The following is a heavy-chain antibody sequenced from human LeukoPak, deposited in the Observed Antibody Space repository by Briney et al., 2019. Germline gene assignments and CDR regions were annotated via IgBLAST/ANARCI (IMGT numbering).Heavy chain of an antibody. J-gene: IGHJ3*02. V-gene: IGHV3-33*01. CDR2: IWYDGSNK. CDR3: VTVDRDAFDI. Sequence: GGSLRLSCAASGFTFSSYGTHWVRQAPGRGLEWVAVIWYDGSNKYYADSVKGRFTISRDNSKNTLYLQMNSLRAEDTAVYYCVTVDRDAFDIWGQGTMVTVSS. CDR1: GFTFSSYG.